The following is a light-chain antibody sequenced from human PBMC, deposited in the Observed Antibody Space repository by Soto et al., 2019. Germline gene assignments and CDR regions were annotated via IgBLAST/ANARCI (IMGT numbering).Light chain of an antibody. CDR3: QQSYSIPT. CDR2: AAS. CDR1: QSISIY. J-gene: IGKJ5*01. Sequence: DIPMTQSPSSLSASVGDRVTITCRASQSISIYLNWYQQKPGKAPKLLIYAASSLQSGVPSRFSGGGSGTDFTLTISSLQPEDFATYYCQQSYSIPTFGQGTRLEIK. V-gene: IGKV1-39*01.